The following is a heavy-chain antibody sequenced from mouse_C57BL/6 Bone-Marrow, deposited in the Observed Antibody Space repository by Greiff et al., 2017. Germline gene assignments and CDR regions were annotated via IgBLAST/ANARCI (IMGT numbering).Heavy chain of an antibody. CDR3: ASPLYWYFDV. J-gene: IGHJ1*03. V-gene: IGHV1-55*01. CDR1: GYTFTSYW. Sequence: QVQLQQPGAELVKPGASVKMSCKASGYTFTSYWITWVKQRPGQGLEWIGDIYPGSGSTNYNETFKSKATLTVDTSSSTAYMQLSSLTSEDSAVYYCASPLYWYFDVGGTGTTVTVSS. CDR2: IYPGSGST.